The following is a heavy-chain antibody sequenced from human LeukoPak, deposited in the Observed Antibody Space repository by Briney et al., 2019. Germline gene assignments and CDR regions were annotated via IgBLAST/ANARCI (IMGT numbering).Heavy chain of an antibody. CDR2: ISYDGSNK. J-gene: IGHJ4*02. V-gene: IGHV3-30*18. Sequence: GSLRLSCAASGFTFSSYGMHWVRQAPGKGLEWVAVISYDGSNKYYADSVKGRFTISRDNSKNTLYLQMNSLRAEDTAVYYCAKESHVSLWFGEFGYWGQGTLVTVSS. CDR3: AKESHVSLWFGEFGY. CDR1: GFTFSSYG. D-gene: IGHD3-10*01.